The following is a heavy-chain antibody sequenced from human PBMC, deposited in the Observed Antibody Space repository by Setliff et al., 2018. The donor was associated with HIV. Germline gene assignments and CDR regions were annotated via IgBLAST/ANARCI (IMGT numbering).Heavy chain of an antibody. Sequence: SETLSLTCTVSGGSISSSSYYWGWIRQPAGKGLEWIGRIYSNGRTTHNPSLKSRVTISRDTSENQFSLRLSSVTAADTAVYYCARGSYTVRIDYWGQGTRVTVSS. J-gene: IGHJ4*02. V-gene: IGHV4-61*02. CDR3: ARGSYTVRIDY. CDR1: GGSISSSSYY. CDR2: IYSNGRT. D-gene: IGHD3-10*01.